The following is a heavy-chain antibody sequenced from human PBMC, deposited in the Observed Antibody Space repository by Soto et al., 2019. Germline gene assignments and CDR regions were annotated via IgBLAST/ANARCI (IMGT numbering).Heavy chain of an antibody. CDR1: GYTFTSYD. V-gene: IGHV1-8*01. J-gene: IGHJ4*02. CDR3: ARERGASSPFDY. D-gene: IGHD6-19*01. Sequence: QVQLVQSGAEVKKPGASVKVSCKASGYTFTSYDINWVRQATGQGLEWMGWMNPNSGNTGYAQKCQGRVTRTRNTSISTAYMELSSLRAEDTAVYYCARERGASSPFDYWGQGTLVTVSS. CDR2: MNPNSGNT.